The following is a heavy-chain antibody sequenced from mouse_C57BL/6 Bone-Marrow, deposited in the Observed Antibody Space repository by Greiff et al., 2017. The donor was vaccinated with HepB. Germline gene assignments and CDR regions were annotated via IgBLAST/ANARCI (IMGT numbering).Heavy chain of an antibody. V-gene: IGHV1-72*01. Sequence: VKLQQPGAELVKPGASVKLSCKASGYTFTSYWMHWVKQRPGRGLEWIGRIDPNSGGTKYNEKFKSKATLTVDKPSSTAYMQLSSLTSEDSAVYYCARAAQARYYYAMDYWGQGTSVTVSS. D-gene: IGHD3-2*02. CDR1: GYTFTSYW. CDR3: ARAAQARYYYAMDY. J-gene: IGHJ4*01. CDR2: IDPNSGGT.